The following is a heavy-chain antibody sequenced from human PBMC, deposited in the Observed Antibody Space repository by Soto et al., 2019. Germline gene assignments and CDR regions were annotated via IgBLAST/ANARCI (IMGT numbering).Heavy chain of an antibody. D-gene: IGHD2-2*01. CDR3: SIGSWSAETFDV. J-gene: IGHJ3*01. Sequence: QVHLEQSGAEVKKPGSSVKVSCKAAGGTFSTYTLIWVRQAPGQGLEWMGRIIPMLTETNSEQKFQGSVNLTADKSTNTAFMELTSLTSDDTAVYYCSIGSWSAETFDVWGQGTMVTVSS. CDR1: GGTFSTYT. CDR2: IIPMLTET. V-gene: IGHV1-69*02.